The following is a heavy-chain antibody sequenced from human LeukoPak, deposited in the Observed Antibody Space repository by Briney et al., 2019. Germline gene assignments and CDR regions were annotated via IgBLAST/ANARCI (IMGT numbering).Heavy chain of an antibody. CDR1: GFTFGNYA. J-gene: IGHJ2*01. Sequence: GGSLRLSCAASGFTFGNYAMNWVRQAPGKGLEWVSAISGSGGNTYYADSVKGRFTISRDNSKNTLYLQMNSLRAEDTAVYYCAKGWYFDLWGRGTLVTVSS. V-gene: IGHV3-23*01. CDR3: AKGWYFDL. CDR2: ISGSGGNT.